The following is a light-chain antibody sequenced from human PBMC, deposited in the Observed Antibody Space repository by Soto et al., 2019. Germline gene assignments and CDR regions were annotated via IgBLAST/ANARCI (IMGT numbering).Light chain of an antibody. CDR3: QQYNNWPPEMYT. CDR2: SAS. V-gene: IGKV3-15*01. J-gene: IGKJ2*01. Sequence: EIVMTQSPATLSLSPGDRATLSCRASQNVNSNLAWYQQKAGQPPRLLIHSASSRAAGIPARFSGSGSGTEFTLTISSLQSEDFAVYYCQQYNNWPPEMYTFGQGTKLEIK. CDR1: QNVNSN.